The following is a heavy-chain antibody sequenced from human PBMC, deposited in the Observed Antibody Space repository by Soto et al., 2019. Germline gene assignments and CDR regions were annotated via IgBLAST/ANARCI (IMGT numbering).Heavy chain of an antibody. V-gene: IGHV3-30*18. CDR3: AKGSYDFWSGYYPAYYFDY. CDR2: ISYDGSNK. D-gene: IGHD3-3*01. CDR1: GFTFSSYG. J-gene: IGHJ4*02. Sequence: GGSLRLSCAASGFTFSSYGMHWVRQAPGKGLEWVAVISYDGSNKYYADSVKGRFTISRDNSKNTLYLQMNSLRAEDTAVYYCAKGSYDFWSGYYPAYYFDYWGQGTLVTVSS.